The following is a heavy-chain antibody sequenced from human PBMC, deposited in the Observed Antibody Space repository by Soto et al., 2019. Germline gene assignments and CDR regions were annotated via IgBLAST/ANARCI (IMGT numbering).Heavy chain of an antibody. CDR3: ARDYAGEIGTTSFYYYGMDV. Sequence: SVKVSCKASGFTFTSSAMQWVRQARGQRLEWIGWIVVGSGNTNYAQKFQERVTITRDMSTSTAYMELSSLRSEDTAVYYCARDYAGEIGTTSFYYYGMDVWGQGTTVTVSS. D-gene: IGHD1-1*01. CDR2: IVVGSGNT. J-gene: IGHJ6*02. V-gene: IGHV1-58*02. CDR1: GFTFTSSA.